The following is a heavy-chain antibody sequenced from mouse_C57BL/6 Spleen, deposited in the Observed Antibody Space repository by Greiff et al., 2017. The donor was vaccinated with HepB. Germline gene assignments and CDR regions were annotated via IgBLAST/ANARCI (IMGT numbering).Heavy chain of an antibody. CDR1: GFNIKDYY. D-gene: IGHD2-2*01. V-gene: IGHV14-2*01. J-gene: IGHJ2*01. Sequence: DVQLVESGGGLVKPGASVKLSCTASGFNIKDYYMHWVKQRTEQGLEWIGRIDPEDGETKYAPKFQGKATITADTSSNTAYLQLSSLTSEDTAVYYCARHGYDGRVLYFDYWGQGTTLTVSS. CDR3: ARHGYDGRVLYFDY. CDR2: IDPEDGET.